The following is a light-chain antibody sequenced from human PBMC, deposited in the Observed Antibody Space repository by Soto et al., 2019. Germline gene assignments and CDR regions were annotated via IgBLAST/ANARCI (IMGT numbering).Light chain of an antibody. CDR3: SSYTSSTTRVV. CDR1: SSVVGGYNY. CDR2: DVS. Sequence: QSVLTQPASVSGSPGQSISISCTGTSSVVGGYNYVSWYQQHPGKAPKLMIYDVSNRPSGVSDRFSGSKSGNTASLTISGLQAEDEADYYCSSYTSSTTRVVFGEGTKLTVL. J-gene: IGLJ2*01. V-gene: IGLV2-14*01.